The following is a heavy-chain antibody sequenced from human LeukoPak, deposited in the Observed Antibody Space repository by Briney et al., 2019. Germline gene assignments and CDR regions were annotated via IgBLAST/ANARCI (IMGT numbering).Heavy chain of an antibody. CDR3: ARMSGSHIDY. CDR1: GFTFSSNG. CDR2: IWYDGSKK. V-gene: IGHV3-33*01. D-gene: IGHD1-26*01. Sequence: GGSLRLSCAASGFTFSSNGMHWVRQAPGKGLEWVAVIWYDGSKKYYADSVKGRFTISRDNSKNTLDLQMDSLRAEDTAVYYCARMSGSHIDYWGQGTLVTVSS. J-gene: IGHJ4*02.